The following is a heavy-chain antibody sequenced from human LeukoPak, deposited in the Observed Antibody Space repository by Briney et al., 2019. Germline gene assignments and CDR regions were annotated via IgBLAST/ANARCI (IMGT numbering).Heavy chain of an antibody. J-gene: IGHJ5*02. CDR3: ARDRTYYDFWSGYYSAGVQNWFDP. V-gene: IGHV4-31*03. D-gene: IGHD3-3*01. Sequence: SETLSLTCTVSGGSISSGGYYWSWIRQHPGKGLEWIGYIYYSGSTYYNPSLKSRVTISVDTSKNQFSLKLSSVTAADTAVYYCARDRTYYDFWSGYYSAGVQNWFDPWGQGTLVTVSS. CDR2: IYYSGST. CDR1: GGSISSGGYY.